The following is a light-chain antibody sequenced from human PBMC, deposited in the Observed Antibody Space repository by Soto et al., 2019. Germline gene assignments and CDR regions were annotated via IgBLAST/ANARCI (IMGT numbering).Light chain of an antibody. CDR3: QQYSSSPLT. V-gene: IGKV3-20*01. CDR1: QSVSSNY. Sequence: EIVVTQSPGTLSLSPGEGATLSCRASQSVSSNYLAWYQQKPGQAPRLLIYGASNRATDIPDRFSGSGSGTEFTLTISRLEPEDFAVYYCQQYSSSPLTFGGGTKVDIK. CDR2: GAS. J-gene: IGKJ4*01.